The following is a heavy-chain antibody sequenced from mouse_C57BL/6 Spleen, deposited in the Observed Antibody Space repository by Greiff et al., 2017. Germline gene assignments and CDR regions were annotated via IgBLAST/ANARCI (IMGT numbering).Heavy chain of an antibody. Sequence: QVQLQQPGPELVKPGASVKLSCKASGYTFTSYWMHWVKQRPGPGLEWIGNINPSNGGTNYNEQFKSKATLTVDKSSSTAYMLLSSLTSEDSAVYCCARWDITTGAMDYWGQGTSVTVSS. CDR3: ARWDITTGAMDY. D-gene: IGHD1-1*01. CDR1: GYTFTSYW. CDR2: INPSNGGT. V-gene: IGHV1-53*01. J-gene: IGHJ4*01.